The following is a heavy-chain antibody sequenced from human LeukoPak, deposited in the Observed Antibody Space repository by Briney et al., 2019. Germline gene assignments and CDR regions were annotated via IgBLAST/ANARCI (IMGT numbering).Heavy chain of an antibody. CDR3: ARQLVPARSNWFDP. Sequence: SETLSLTCAVSGYSISSGYYWGWIRPPPGKGLEWIGSIYHSGSTYYNPSLKSRVTISVDTSKNRFSLKLSSVTAADTAVYYCARQLVPARSNWFDPWGQGTLVTVSS. D-gene: IGHD6-13*01. CDR1: GYSISSGYY. V-gene: IGHV4-38-2*01. CDR2: IYHSGST. J-gene: IGHJ5*02.